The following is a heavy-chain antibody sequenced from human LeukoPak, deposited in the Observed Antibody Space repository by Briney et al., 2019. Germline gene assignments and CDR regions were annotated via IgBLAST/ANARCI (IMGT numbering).Heavy chain of an antibody. J-gene: IGHJ5*02. CDR1: GYTFTGYY. V-gene: IGHV1-2*02. D-gene: IGHD6-13*01. CDR3: ARGRRAAAAYWFDP. CDR2: INPNSGGT. Sequence: GASVKVSCKASGYTFTGYYMHWVRQAPGQGLEWMGWINPNSGGTYYAQKFQGRVTMTRDTSISTTYMELSRLRSDDTAVYYCARGRRAAAAYWFDPWGQGTLVTVSS.